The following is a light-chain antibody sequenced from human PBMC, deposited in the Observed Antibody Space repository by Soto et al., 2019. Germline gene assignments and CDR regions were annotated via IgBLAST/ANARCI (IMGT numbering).Light chain of an antibody. CDR3: QHYGSSRT. J-gene: IGKJ1*01. V-gene: IGKV3-20*01. CDR1: QSASSSY. CDR2: GTS. Sequence: EIVLTQSPGTLSLSPGERATLSCRASQSASSSYLAWYQQKPGQAPRLVIYGTSSRATGIPDRFSGSGSGTDFTLTISRLEPEDFAVYYWQHYGSSRTFGQGTKVEIK.